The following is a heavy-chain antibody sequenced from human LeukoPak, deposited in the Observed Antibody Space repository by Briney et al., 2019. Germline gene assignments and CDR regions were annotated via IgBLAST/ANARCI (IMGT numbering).Heavy chain of an antibody. CDR1: GFIFNDYE. D-gene: IGHD3-10*01. CDR3: ARALWFGETFPAY. J-gene: IGHJ4*02. CDR2: ISKSGYTI. V-gene: IGHV3-48*03. Sequence: GGSLRLSCAVSGFIFNDYEMNWVRQAPEKGLQWVSFISKSGYTIYYADSVKGRFTISRDSARNSLYLQMNDLRGEDTAVYYCARALWFGETFPAYWGQGTLVTVSS.